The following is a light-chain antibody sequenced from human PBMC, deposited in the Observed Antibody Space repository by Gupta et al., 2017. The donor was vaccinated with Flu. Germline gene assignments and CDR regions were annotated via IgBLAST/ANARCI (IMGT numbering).Light chain of an antibody. CDR3: QQYDTAPPT. CDR2: GTS. CDR1: RYLVSGN. J-gene: IGKJ3*01. V-gene: IGKV3-20*01. Sequence: GTPSLSPGEEATPSSRATRYLVSGNLAWFQQKPGQAPRILMYGTSARAADIPDRFAGSGSRTDFTLTISRLEAEDTAVYYCQQYDTAPPTFGPGTKVDVK.